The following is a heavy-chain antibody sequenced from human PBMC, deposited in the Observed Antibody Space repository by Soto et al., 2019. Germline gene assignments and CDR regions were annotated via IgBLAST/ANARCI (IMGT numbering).Heavy chain of an antibody. V-gene: IGHV4-59*01. CDR3: DRRGGSSRMDV. CDR2: IYYSGST. D-gene: IGHD2-15*01. J-gene: IGHJ6*02. CDR1: GGSISSYY. Sequence: PSETLSLTCTVSGGSISSYYWSWIRQPPGKGLEWIGYIYYSGSTNYNPSLKSRVTISVDTSKNQFSLKLSSVTAADTAVYYCDRRGGSSRMDVWGQGTTVTVSS.